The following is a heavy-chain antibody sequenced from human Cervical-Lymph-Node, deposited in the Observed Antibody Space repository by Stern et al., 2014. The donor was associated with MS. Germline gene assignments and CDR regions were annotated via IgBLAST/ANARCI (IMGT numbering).Heavy chain of an antibody. CDR2: IYDSRST. CDR1: GGSISSGDYY. Sequence: VQLVESGPGLVKPSQTLSLTCTVSGGSISSGDYYWSWIRQPPGKGLEWTGYIYDSRSTYYIPSLKSRVTIAVDTSKNQFSLKLSSVTAADTAVYYCAREDGDYAHWFDPWCEGTLVTVSS. D-gene: IGHD4-17*01. J-gene: IGHJ5*02. CDR3: AREDGDYAHWFDP. V-gene: IGHV4-30-4*01.